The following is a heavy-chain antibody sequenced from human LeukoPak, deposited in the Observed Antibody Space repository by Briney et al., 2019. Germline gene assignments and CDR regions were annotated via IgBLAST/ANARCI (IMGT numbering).Heavy chain of an antibody. J-gene: IGHJ3*02. D-gene: IGHD2-21*02. CDR2: ISYDGSNK. CDR1: GFTFSSYA. CDR3: ARERQDTVIHSGAFDI. Sequence: PGRSLRLSCAASGFTFSSYAMHWVRQAPGKGQEWVAVISYDGSNKYYADSVKGRFTISRDNSKNTLYLQMNSLRAEDTAVYFCARERQDTVIHSGAFDIWGQGTMVTVSS. V-gene: IGHV3-30-3*01.